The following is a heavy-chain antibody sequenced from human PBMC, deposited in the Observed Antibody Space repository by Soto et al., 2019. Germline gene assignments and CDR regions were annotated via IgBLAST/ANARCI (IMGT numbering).Heavy chain of an antibody. CDR3: AGTYDTSGDYPYYFDY. D-gene: IGHD3-22*01. V-gene: IGHV1-69*13. Sequence: SVKVSCKASGGNFIDYAFSWVRQAPGQGLEWMGGIIPIIATADYAQKFQGRVTITADESTRTAYMEVTSLTSEDTAVYFCAGTYDTSGDYPYYFDYWGQGTPVTVSS. CDR2: IIPIIATA. J-gene: IGHJ4*02. CDR1: GGNFIDYA.